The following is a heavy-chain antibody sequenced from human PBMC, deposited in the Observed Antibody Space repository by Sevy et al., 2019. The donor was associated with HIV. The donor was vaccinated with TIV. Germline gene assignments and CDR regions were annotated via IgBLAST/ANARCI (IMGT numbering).Heavy chain of an antibody. V-gene: IGHV3-7*01. Sequence: GGSLRLSCKASGFTFSSFWMQWVRQAPGKGLEWVANIRQDGNEIYYGDSVKGRFTISRDNAKNARYLQMDGLRAEDTGLYYCARRYFDLWGQGTLVTVSS. CDR2: IRQDGNEI. CDR3: ARRYFDL. J-gene: IGHJ4*02. CDR1: GFTFSSFW.